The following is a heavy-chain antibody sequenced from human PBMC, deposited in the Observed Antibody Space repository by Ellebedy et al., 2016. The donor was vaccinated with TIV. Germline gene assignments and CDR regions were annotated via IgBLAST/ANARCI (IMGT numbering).Heavy chain of an antibody. CDR3: AKDRIRPYYYYGMDV. Sequence: GGSLRLXXAASGFTFSSYGMHWVRQAPGKGLEWVAVISYDGSNKYYADSVKGRFTISRDNSKNTLYLQMNSLRAEDMAVYYCAKDRIRPYYYYGMDVWGQGTTVTVSS. V-gene: IGHV3-30*18. CDR1: GFTFSSYG. CDR2: ISYDGSNK. J-gene: IGHJ6*02.